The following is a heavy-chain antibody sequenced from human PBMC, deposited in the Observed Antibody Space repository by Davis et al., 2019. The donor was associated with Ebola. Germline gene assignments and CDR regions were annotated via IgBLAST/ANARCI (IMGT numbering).Heavy chain of an antibody. J-gene: IGHJ5*02. CDR2: IDTSTGNP. CDR1: GYTFTYYG. CDR3: ARESLGYCISTSCNVWFDP. V-gene: IGHV7-4-1*02. Sequence: ASVKVSCKASGYTFTYYGMNWVRQAPGQGLEWMGWIDTSTGNPTYAQDFTGRFVFSLDTSASTAYLQISSLKAADTAVYYCARESLGYCISTSCNVWFDPWGQGTLVTVSS. D-gene: IGHD2-2*01.